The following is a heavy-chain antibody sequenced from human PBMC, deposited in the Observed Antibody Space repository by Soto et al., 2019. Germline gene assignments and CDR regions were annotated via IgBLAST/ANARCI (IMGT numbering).Heavy chain of an antibody. D-gene: IGHD2-2*01. V-gene: IGHV4-31*03. CDR1: GGSISSGGYY. Sequence: SETLSLTCTVAGGSISSGGYYWSWIRQHPGKGLEWIGYIYYSGSTYYNPSLKSRVTISVDTSKNQFSLKLTSVTAADTAVYYCAGLPGYCRSTSCSFDYWGQGTLVTVSS. J-gene: IGHJ4*02. CDR3: AGLPGYCRSTSCSFDY. CDR2: IYYSGST.